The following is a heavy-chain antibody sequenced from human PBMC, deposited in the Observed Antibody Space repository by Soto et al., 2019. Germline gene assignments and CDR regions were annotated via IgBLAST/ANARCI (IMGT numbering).Heavy chain of an antibody. V-gene: IGHV3-72*01. CDR2: SRNKANSFTT. J-gene: IGHJ6*02. CDR3: RGDHYSSGIHV. Sequence: EVQVVESGGGLVQPGGSLRLSCAASGLAFSDHYMDWVRQAPGKGLEWVGRSRNKANSFTTEYAASVNGRFSVSRDDSKNSLFLPTASLNTEDAVVSYCRGDHYSSGIHVWGQATTVSVSS. CDR1: GLAFSDHY. D-gene: IGHD2-21*02.